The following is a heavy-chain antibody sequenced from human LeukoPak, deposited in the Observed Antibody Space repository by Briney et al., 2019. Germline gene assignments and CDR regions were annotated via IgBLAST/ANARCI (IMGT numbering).Heavy chain of an antibody. CDR1: GFIFIDYS. CDR2: ISSGSSSI. V-gene: IGHV3-48*01. J-gene: IGHJ4*02. D-gene: IGHD4-17*01. CDR3: ARLYGDEFDY. Sequence: GGSLRLSCAASGFIFIDYSMNWVRQAPGKGLEWVAYISSGSSSIYYADSMKGRFTVSRDNARNSLYLQMNSLRAEDTAVYYCARLYGDEFDYWGQGILVTVSS.